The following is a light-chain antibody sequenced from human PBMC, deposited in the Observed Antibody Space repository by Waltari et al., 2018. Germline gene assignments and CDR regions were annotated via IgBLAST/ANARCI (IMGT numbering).Light chain of an antibody. CDR2: GAF. J-gene: IGKJ2*01. CDR1: QSISSNY. Sequence: DIVMTQSPDSLAVSPGERATLSCRASQSISSNYLAWYQQKSGQAPRLLIYGAFNRATGIPDRFSGSGSGTDFTLTISGLEPEDFAVYYCQQYVESPPPLMYTFGQGTKLEIK. CDR3: QQYVESPPPLMYT. V-gene: IGKV3-20*01.